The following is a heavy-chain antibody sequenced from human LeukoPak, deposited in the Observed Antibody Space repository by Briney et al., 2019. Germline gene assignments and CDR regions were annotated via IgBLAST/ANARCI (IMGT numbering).Heavy chain of an antibody. Sequence: HTGRCLRLSRAASGFTFSSYAMSWVRQAPGKGLEWVSAISGSGGSTYYADSVKGRFTISRDNSKNTLYLQMNSLRAEDTAVYYCAKDGRDNYYDSSSHDYWGQGTLVTVSS. CDR2: ISGSGGST. J-gene: IGHJ4*02. V-gene: IGHV3-23*01. CDR3: AKDGRDNYYDSSSHDY. D-gene: IGHD3-22*01. CDR1: GFTFSSYA.